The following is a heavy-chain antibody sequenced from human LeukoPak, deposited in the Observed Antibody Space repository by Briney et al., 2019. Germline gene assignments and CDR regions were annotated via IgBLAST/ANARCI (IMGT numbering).Heavy chain of an antibody. D-gene: IGHD2-15*01. CDR1: GYSISSGYY. Sequence: SETLSLTCSVSGYSISSGYYWSWIRQPPGKGLEWIGEINHSGSTNYNPSLKSRVTISVDTSKNQFSLKLSSVTAADTAVYYCARRGIVVVVAATLSWFDPWGQGTLVTVSS. V-gene: IGHV4-38-2*02. CDR2: INHSGST. J-gene: IGHJ5*02. CDR3: ARRGIVVVVAATLSWFDP.